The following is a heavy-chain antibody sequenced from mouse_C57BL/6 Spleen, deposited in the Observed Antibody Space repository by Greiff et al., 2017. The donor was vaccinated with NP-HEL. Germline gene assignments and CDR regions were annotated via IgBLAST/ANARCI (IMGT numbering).Heavy chain of an antibody. Sequence: EVQLVESGGGLVKPGGSLKLSCAASGFTFSDYGMHWVRQAPEKGLEWVAYISSGSSTIYYADTVKGRFTISRDNAKNTLFLQMTSLRSEDTAMYYCARADPYDYSYYAMDYWGQGTSVTVSS. J-gene: IGHJ4*01. CDR3: ARADPYDYSYYAMDY. CDR1: GFTFSDYG. D-gene: IGHD2-4*01. V-gene: IGHV5-17*01. CDR2: ISSGSSTI.